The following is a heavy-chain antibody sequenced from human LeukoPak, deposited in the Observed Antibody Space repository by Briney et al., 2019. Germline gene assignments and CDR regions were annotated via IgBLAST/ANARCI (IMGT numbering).Heavy chain of an antibody. CDR1: GYTFTTYD. D-gene: IGHD3-9*01. V-gene: IGHV1-8*01. CDR2: VNPSSGVT. Sequence: ASVKVSCKAFGYTFTTYDINWVRQATGQGLEWMGWVNPSSGVTRYAQKFQGRVTMTRNTSISTAYMELSSLRSEDTAVYYCAKNYXFLTGYASWGQGTLVTVSS. CDR3: AKNYXFLTGYAS. J-gene: IGHJ4*02.